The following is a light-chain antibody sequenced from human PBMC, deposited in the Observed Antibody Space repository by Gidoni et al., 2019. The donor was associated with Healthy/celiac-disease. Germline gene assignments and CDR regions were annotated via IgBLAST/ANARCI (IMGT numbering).Light chain of an antibody. Sequence: QSVLTQPPSASGTPGQRVTISCSGSSSNIGSNYVYWYQKLPGTAPNLLIYRNNQRPSGVPALFSGSKSGTSASLAISGLRSEDEADYYCAAWDDSLSGVFGGGTKLTVL. CDR1: SSNIGSNY. J-gene: IGLJ3*02. V-gene: IGLV1-47*01. CDR3: AAWDDSLSGV. CDR2: RNN.